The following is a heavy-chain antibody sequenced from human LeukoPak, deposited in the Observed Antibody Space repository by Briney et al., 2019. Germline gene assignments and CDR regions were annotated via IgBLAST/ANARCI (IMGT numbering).Heavy chain of an antibody. Sequence: PSETLSLTCSVSGGSVSTHYWSWIRQPAGKGLEWIRRIHTSGTTNYNPSLKSRVTLSLDTSNNQLSLTVTSVTAADTAVYFCARDGDGGGYPDYWGQGTLVTVSS. V-gene: IGHV4-4*07. D-gene: IGHD3-22*01. CDR2: IHTSGTT. CDR3: ARDGDGGGYPDY. CDR1: GGSVSTHY. J-gene: IGHJ4*02.